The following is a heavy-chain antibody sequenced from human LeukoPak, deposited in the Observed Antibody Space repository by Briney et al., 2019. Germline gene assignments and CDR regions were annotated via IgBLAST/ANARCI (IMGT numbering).Heavy chain of an antibody. CDR3: ARDLVAEGDYYGSGSYCDY. CDR1: GFTFSSYS. Sequence: GGSLRLSCAASGFTFSSYSMNWVRQAPGKGLEWVSYISSSSTIYYADSVKGRFTISRDNAKNSLYLQMNSLRAEDTAVYYCARDLVAEGDYYGSGSYCDYWGQGTLVTVSS. CDR2: ISSSSTI. V-gene: IGHV3-48*01. J-gene: IGHJ4*02. D-gene: IGHD3-10*01.